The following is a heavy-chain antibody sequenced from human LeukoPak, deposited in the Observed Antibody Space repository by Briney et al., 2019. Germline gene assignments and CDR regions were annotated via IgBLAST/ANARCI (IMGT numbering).Heavy chain of an antibody. D-gene: IGHD1-7*01. CDR2: IYYKGDT. V-gene: IGHV4-39*03. CDR3: ALEGTTGRFDY. Sequence: SETLSLTCTVYGGSINSNSHYWGWIRQPPGKGLEFIGSIYYKGDTYYNPTLKSPVTLSVDTSKNQLSLKLNSVTAADTAVCARALEGTTGRFDYWGQGTLVTVSS. J-gene: IGHJ4*02. CDR1: GGSINSNSHY.